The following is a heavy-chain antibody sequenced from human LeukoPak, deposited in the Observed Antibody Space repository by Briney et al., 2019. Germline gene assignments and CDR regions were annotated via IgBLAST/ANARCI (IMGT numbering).Heavy chain of an antibody. Sequence: ASVKVSCKASGYTFTGYYMHWVRQAPGQGLEWMGWINPNSGGTNYAQKFQGRVTMTRDTSISTAYMELSRLRSDDTAVYYCAREGGYRHNYFDYWGQGTLVTVSS. CDR1: GYTFTGYY. CDR3: AREGGYRHNYFDY. J-gene: IGHJ4*02. D-gene: IGHD3-16*02. CDR2: INPNSGGT. V-gene: IGHV1-2*02.